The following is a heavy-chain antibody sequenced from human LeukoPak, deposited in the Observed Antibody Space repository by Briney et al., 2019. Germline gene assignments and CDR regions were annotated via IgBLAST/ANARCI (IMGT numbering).Heavy chain of an antibody. CDR1: GGSISSSSYY. V-gene: IGHV4-39*07. Sequence: SETLSLTCTVSGGSISSSSYYWGWIRQPPGKGLEWIGSIYYSGSTYYNPSLKSRVTISVDKSKNQFSLKLSSVTAADTAVYYCARGPMIGPGTESLWYYYDSSGRAFDIWGQGTMVTVSS. J-gene: IGHJ3*02. CDR3: ARGPMIGPGTESLWYYYDSSGRAFDI. D-gene: IGHD3-22*01. CDR2: IYYSGST.